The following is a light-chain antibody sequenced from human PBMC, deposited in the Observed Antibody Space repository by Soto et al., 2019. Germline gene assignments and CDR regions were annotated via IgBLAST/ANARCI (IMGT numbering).Light chain of an antibody. V-gene: IGLV7-43*01. CDR2: STS. Sequence: QAVVTQEPSLTVSPGGTVTLTCSSNSGAVTTAYYPNWFQQKPGQAARALIYSTSKRHPWTPGRFSGSLLEAKAALTLSDVQPEDEAEYVCLVYYRCLVVFGGGTKLTVL. CDR1: SGAVTTAYY. CDR3: LVYYRCLVV. J-gene: IGLJ2*01.